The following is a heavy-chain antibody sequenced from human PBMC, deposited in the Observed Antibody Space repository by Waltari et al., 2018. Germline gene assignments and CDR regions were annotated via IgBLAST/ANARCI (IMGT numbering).Heavy chain of an antibody. J-gene: IGHJ4*02. CDR3: ARVGSSHWVSRFNL. CDR1: DGSIGSHY. CDR2: IYTSGGT. D-gene: IGHD2-2*01. Sequence: QVQLQESGPGLVKPSETLSPTCTVSDGSIGSHYWSWMRRPPGKGLEWIGYIYTSGGTNYNPSLKSRVTISIDTSKNQFSLKLTSVTAADTAVYYCARVGSSHWVSRFNLWGRGTLVSVSS. V-gene: IGHV4-59*11.